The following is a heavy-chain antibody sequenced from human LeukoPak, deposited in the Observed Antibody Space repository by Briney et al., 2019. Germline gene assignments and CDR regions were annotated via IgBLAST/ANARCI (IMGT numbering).Heavy chain of an antibody. D-gene: IGHD3-10*02. CDR2: ISSFSGTI. CDR3: AELGITMIGGV. Sequence: TGGSLRLSCVASGITSSSYSMNWVRQAPGKGLEWVSYISSFSGTINYADSVKGRFTISRDNAKNSLYLQMNSLRAEDTAVYYCAELGITMIGGVWGKGTTVTISS. CDR1: GITSSSYS. J-gene: IGHJ6*04. V-gene: IGHV3-48*04.